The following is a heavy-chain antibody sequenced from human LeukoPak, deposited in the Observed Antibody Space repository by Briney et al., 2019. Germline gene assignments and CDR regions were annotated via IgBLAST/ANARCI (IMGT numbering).Heavy chain of an antibody. CDR3: ARDRSTDAISEY. V-gene: IGHV3-23*01. CDR2: ITGGHGAT. D-gene: IGHD1-1*01. Sequence: PGGSLRLSCSAPGFNFNTYTLTWVRQAPGKRPEWLSAITGGHGATYYADSVTGRFTISRDYSRNTVYLHMSALRAEDTAVYYCARDRSTDAISEYWGQGTLVAVSS. CDR1: GFNFNTYT. J-gene: IGHJ4*02.